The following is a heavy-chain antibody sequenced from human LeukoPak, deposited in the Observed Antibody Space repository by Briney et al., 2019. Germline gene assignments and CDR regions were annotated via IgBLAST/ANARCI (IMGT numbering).Heavy chain of an antibody. CDR3: ARQAWLLDY. D-gene: IGHD5-12*01. Sequence: SETLSLTCTVSGGSISTYSWSWIRQPPGKGLEWIGYMSYSGSDNYNPSLKSRVTISVDTSKNQFTLKLSSVTAADTAAYYCARQAWLLDYWGPGTLVTVAS. J-gene: IGHJ4*02. V-gene: IGHV4-59*08. CDR2: MSYSGSD. CDR1: GGSISTYS.